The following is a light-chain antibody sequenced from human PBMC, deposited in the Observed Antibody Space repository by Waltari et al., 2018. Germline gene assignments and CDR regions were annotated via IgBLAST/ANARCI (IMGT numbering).Light chain of an antibody. V-gene: IGLV1-40*01. CDR1: SSNIGAGYD. CDR2: GNS. J-gene: IGLJ2*01. CDR3: QSYDSSLSGSV. Sequence: QSVLTQPPSVSGAPGQRVTISCTGSSSNIGAGYDVHWYQQLPGTAPKLLIYGNSNRPSGVPDRFSGSKSGTSASLPITGLQAEDEADYYCQSYDSSLSGSVFCGGTKLTVL.